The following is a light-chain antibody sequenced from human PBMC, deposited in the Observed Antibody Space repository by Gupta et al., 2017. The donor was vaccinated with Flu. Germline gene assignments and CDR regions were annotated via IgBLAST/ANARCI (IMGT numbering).Light chain of an antibody. Sequence: DIVMTQSPLSLPYTPGEPASIFCRSSQSLLHSNGYNYLDWYLQKPGQSPQLLIYLGSTRASGVPDRFSGSGSGTDFTLKISRVEAEDVGVYYCMQALHSPRTFGQGTKLEIK. CDR3: MQALHSPRT. V-gene: IGKV2-28*01. J-gene: IGKJ2*02. CDR2: LGS. CDR1: QSLLHSNGYNY.